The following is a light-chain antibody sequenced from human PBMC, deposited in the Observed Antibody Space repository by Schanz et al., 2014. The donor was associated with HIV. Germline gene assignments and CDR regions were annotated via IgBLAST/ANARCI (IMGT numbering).Light chain of an antibody. V-gene: IGLV2-14*01. CDR2: DVT. J-gene: IGLJ2*01. Sequence: QSALTQPPSASGSPGQSVTISCTGTSSDVGGYNYVSWYQQHPGKAPKLMIYDVTNRPSGVSNRFSGSKSGNTASLTFSGLQAEDEADYYCCSYAGTSTLVVFGGGTKLTVL. CDR3: CSYAGTSTLVV. CDR1: SSDVGGYNY.